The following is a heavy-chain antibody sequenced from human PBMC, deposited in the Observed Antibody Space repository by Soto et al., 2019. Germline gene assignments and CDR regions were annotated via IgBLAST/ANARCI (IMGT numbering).Heavy chain of an antibody. CDR3: ARGRVGYYGSGVSWYFDL. V-gene: IGHV4-34*01. J-gene: IGHJ2*01. Sequence: SETLSLTCAVYGGSFSGYYWSWIRQPPGKGLEWIGEINHSGSTNYNPSLKSRVTISVDTSKNQFSLKLSSVTAADTAVYYCARGRVGYYGSGVSWYFDLWGRGTLVTVSS. CDR1: GGSFSGYY. CDR2: INHSGST. D-gene: IGHD3-10*01.